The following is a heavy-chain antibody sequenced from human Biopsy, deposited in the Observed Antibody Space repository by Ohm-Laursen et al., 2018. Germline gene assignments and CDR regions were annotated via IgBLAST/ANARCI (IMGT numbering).Heavy chain of an antibody. D-gene: IGHD3-9*01. CDR2: IIPIFGTA. CDR1: GGTFTNYA. J-gene: IGHJ1*01. V-gene: IGHV1-69*06. CDR3: ATKLTGYFHH. Sequence: GASVKVSCNASGGTFTNYAISWVRQAPGQGLEWMGGIIPIFGTANYAQKFQGRVTITADTSTSTATMELRSLRSDDTAVYYCATKLTGYFHHWGQGTLVTVSS.